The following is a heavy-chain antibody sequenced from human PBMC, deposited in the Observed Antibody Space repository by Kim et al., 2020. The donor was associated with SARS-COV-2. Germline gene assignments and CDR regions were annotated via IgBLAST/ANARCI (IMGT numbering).Heavy chain of an antibody. CDR3: ARVKGYCSGGSCYTYGMDV. CDR1: GFTFSSYS. J-gene: IGHJ6*02. Sequence: GGSLRLSCAASGFTFSSYSMNWVRQAPGKGLEWVSSISSSSSYIYYADSVKGRFTISRDNAKNSLYLQMNSLRAEDTAVYYCARVKGYCSGGSCYTYGMDVWGQGTTVTVSS. D-gene: IGHD2-15*01. V-gene: IGHV3-21*04. CDR2: ISSSSSYI.